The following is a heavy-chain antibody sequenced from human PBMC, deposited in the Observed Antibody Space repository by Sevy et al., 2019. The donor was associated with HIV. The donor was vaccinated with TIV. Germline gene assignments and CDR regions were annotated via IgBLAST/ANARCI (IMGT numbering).Heavy chain of an antibody. V-gene: IGHV3-23*01. CDR1: GLTFYSYD. Sequence: GESLKISCVASGLTFYSYDMNWVRQAPGRGPEWVSRINPSSDIIDYADFVKGRFTVSRDNSRNTLYLQMNSLRAEDTALYYFVKDQSGWGNFDYCDQGPLVTISS. J-gene: IGHJ4*02. D-gene: IGHD6-19*01. CDR2: INPSSDII. CDR3: VKDQSGWGNFDY.